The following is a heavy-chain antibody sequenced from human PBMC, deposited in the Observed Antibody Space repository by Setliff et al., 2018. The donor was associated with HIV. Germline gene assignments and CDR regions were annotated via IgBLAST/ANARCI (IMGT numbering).Heavy chain of an antibody. CDR3: VRDRDWAFDY. Sequence: HPGGSLRLSCAASGFTFSSYSMNWVRQAPGKGLEWISYNGIINGAKHYADSMEGRFTISRDDAKNSLYLQMDSLRAEDTAAYYCVRDRDWAFDYWGQGILVTVSS. CDR1: GFTFSSYS. CDR2: NGIINGAK. D-gene: IGHD3-9*01. J-gene: IGHJ4*02. V-gene: IGHV3-48*01.